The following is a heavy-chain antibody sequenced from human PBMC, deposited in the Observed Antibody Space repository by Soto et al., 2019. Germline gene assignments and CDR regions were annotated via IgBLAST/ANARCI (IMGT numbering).Heavy chain of an antibody. Sequence: QVQLMQSGAEVKKPGASVKVSCKASGDTFTDYYIHWVRQAPGQGLEWMGTVNPRGGHTTYAHHSQVRVMRPSGTSPRSLYVELTSLTSADTAIYSCASGRHVVVVPAALAYWGEGTLVTVSS. CDR3: ASGRHVVVVPAALAY. CDR2: VNPRGGHT. D-gene: IGHD2-21*02. J-gene: IGHJ4*02. CDR1: GDTFTDYY. V-gene: IGHV1-46*01.